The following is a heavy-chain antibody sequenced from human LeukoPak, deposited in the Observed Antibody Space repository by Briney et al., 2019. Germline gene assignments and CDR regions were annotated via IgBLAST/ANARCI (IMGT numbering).Heavy chain of an antibody. CDR3: ARSESSGYYYGLDY. D-gene: IGHD3-22*01. CDR2: IYLNSGGT. CDR1: GYTFTVYY. V-gene: IGHV1-2*02. J-gene: IGHJ4*02. Sequence: ASVKVSCKASGYTFTVYYMHWVRPAPGQWLEWMGWIYLNSGGTNYAQKFQGRVTMTRDTSISTAYMALSRLRSDDTAVYYCARSESSGYYYGLDYWGQGTLVTVSS.